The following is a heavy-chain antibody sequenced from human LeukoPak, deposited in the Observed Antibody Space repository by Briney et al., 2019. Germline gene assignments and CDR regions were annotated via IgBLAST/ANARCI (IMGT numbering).Heavy chain of an antibody. CDR3: ARGPATRIVGARKGWFDP. D-gene: IGHD1-26*01. J-gene: IGHJ5*02. Sequence: GASVKVSCKASGYTFTSYDINWVRQATGQGLEWMGWMNPNSGNTGYAQKFQGRVTMTRNTSISTAYMELSSLRSEDTAVYYCARGPATRIVGARKGWFDPWGQGTLVTVSS. CDR1: GYTFTSYD. CDR2: MNPNSGNT. V-gene: IGHV1-8*01.